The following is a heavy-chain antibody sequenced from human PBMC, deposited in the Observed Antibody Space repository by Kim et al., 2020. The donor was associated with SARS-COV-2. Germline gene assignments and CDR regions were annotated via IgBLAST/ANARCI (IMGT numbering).Heavy chain of an antibody. CDR3: ARGRAAGYDFWSGYPRDY. Sequence: GGSLRLSCAASGFTFSSYAMHWVRQAPGKGLEWVAVISYDGSNKYYADSVKGRFTISRDNSKNTLYLQMNSLRAEDTAVYYCARGRAAGYDFWSGYPRDYWGQGTLVTVSS. V-gene: IGHV3-30-3*01. CDR2: ISYDGSNK. D-gene: IGHD3-3*01. CDR1: GFTFSSYA. J-gene: IGHJ4*02.